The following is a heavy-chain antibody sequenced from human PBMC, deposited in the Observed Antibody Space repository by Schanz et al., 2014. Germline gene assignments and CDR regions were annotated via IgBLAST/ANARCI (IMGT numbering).Heavy chain of an antibody. V-gene: IGHV1-69*02. Sequence: QVLQVQSGPEVKKPGSSVKVSCQAFGDTFSKYNIMWVRQVPGQGLEWLGRIMPLRGIGNNAWKFQDRLTITADKSMNITYMELSSLGTEDTAVYYCTRLRRADPNGFDVWGQGTTVTVSS. CDR1: GDTFSKYN. J-gene: IGHJ6*02. D-gene: IGHD6-19*01. CDR2: IMPLRGIG. CDR3: TRLRRADPNGFDV.